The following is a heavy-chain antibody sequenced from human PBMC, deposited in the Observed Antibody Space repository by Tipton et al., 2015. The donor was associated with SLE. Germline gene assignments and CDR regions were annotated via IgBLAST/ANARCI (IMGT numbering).Heavy chain of an antibody. CDR1: GGSISSGGYS. Sequence: TLSLTCAVSGGSISSGGYSWSWIRQPPGKGLEWIGYIYHSGSTYYNPSLKSRVTISVDRSKNQFSLDLTSLTAADTAVYYCARHLCTNGVCPFDYWGQGILVTVSS. CDR2: IYHSGST. V-gene: IGHV4-30-2*01. J-gene: IGHJ4*02. CDR3: ARHLCTNGVCPFDY. D-gene: IGHD2-8*01.